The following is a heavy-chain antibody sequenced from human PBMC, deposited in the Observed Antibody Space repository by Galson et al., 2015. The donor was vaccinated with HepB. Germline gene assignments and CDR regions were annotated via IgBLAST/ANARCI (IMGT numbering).Heavy chain of an antibody. V-gene: IGHV3-21*01. CDR2: ISGSGAYL. CDR1: GFTFSSYS. D-gene: IGHD3-16*02. Sequence: SLRLSCAASGFTFSSYSMNWVRQAPGKGLEWVSSISGSGAYLYYADSVKGRFTISRDNAKNSPYLQMNSLRAEDTAVYYCAGGLMITFGGVIGTPDYWGQGTLVTVSS. CDR3: AGGLMITFGGVIGTPDY. J-gene: IGHJ4*02.